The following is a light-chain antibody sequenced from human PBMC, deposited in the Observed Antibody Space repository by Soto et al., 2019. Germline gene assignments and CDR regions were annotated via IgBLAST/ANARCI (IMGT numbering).Light chain of an antibody. CDR2: GAS. CDR3: QHFGTTPPWT. Sequence: EIVLTQSPGTLSLSPGERATLSCRASQSVDITNLAWYQQIPGQAPSLLVYGASRRATSVPDRFSVSGSGTDFTLTISRLEPEDFAVYYCQHFGTTPPWTFGQGTKVESK. J-gene: IGKJ1*01. CDR1: QSVDITN. V-gene: IGKV3-20*01.